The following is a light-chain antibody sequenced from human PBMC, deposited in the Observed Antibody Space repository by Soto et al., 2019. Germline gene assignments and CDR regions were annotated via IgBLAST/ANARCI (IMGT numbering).Light chain of an antibody. Sequence: MALTQSPTTLSLSPGERGILSCRASQSVITFLAWFQQKPGQPPRLLIYNASNRTTGIPARFSGSGSGTDFTLTICSLEPEDFAVYYCQQRGDWPPITFGQGTRLEVK. J-gene: IGKJ5*01. CDR2: NAS. CDR3: QQRGDWPPIT. V-gene: IGKV3-11*01. CDR1: QSVITF.